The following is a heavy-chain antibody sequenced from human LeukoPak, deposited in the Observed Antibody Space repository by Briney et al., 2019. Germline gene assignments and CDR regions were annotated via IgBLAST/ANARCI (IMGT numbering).Heavy chain of an antibody. D-gene: IGHD3-22*01. CDR3: ARDAILSYYSDGSAYHGFDF. CDR1: VYTFTNCG. J-gene: IGHJ4*02. Sequence: ASVSVSFKASVYTFTNCGVSWVGQAPGQGREWMGWISPYNGNTYSAQKFQGRVTMTTDTPTNTAYMDLRSLRSDDTAMYYCARDAILSYYSDGSAYHGFDFWGQGTLVTVSS. V-gene: IGHV1-18*01. CDR2: ISPYNGNT.